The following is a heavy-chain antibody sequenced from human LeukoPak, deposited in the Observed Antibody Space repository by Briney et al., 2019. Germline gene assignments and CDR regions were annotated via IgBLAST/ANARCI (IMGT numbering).Heavy chain of an antibody. CDR2: IYYSGST. J-gene: IGHJ4*02. CDR3: ARLVVSSTEAFFDY. V-gene: IGHV4-59*08. CDR1: GGSFSGYY. D-gene: IGHD2-15*01. Sequence: PSETLSLTCAVYGGSFSGYYWSWIRQPPGKGLEWIGYIYYSGSTNYNPSLKSRVTISVDTSKNQFSLKLSSVTAADTAIYYCARLVVSSTEAFFDYWGQGTLVTVYS.